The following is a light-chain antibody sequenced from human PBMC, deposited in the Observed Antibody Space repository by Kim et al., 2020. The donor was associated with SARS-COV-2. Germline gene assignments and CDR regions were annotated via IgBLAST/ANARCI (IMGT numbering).Light chain of an antibody. Sequence: GQQVTTSSPSRTSNVVAFFASWYHHLPGTATHLLTQATTQRPSGIPARLSGSESGTSPILDITGLPTGDEADYYCLTWDSSLRAGVFGGGTQLTVL. V-gene: IGLV1-51*01. CDR1: TSNVVAFF. CDR3: LTWDSSLRAGV. J-gene: IGLJ2*01. CDR2: ATT.